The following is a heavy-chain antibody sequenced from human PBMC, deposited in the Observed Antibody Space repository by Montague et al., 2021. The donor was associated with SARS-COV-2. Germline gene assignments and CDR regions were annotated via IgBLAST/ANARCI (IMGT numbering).Heavy chain of an antibody. CDR2: INHSGST. V-gene: IGHV4-34*01. Sequence: SETLSLTCAVYGGSFSGNYWSWIRQPPGKGLEWIGEINHSGSTNKNPSXXSGVTISVDTSKNQFSLKLSSVTAADTAVYYCASAGYSGYDSGYYYYGMDVWGQGATVTVSS. D-gene: IGHD5-12*01. CDR3: ASAGYSGYDSGYYYYGMDV. CDR1: GGSFSGNY. J-gene: IGHJ6*02.